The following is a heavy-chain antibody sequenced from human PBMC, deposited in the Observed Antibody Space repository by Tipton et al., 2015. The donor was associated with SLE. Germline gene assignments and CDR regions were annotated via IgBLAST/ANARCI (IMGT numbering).Heavy chain of an antibody. V-gene: IGHV4-34*01. CDR1: GGSFSGYY. CDR3: ARGAWYFYGSGRKGYDY. Sequence: TLSLTCAVYGGSFSGYYWSWIRQPPGKGLEWIGEINHSGSTNYNPPLKSRVTISGDTSKKQFSLKLSSVTAADTAVYYCARGAWYFYGSGRKGYDYWGQGTLVTVSS. J-gene: IGHJ4*02. D-gene: IGHD3-10*01. CDR2: INHSGST.